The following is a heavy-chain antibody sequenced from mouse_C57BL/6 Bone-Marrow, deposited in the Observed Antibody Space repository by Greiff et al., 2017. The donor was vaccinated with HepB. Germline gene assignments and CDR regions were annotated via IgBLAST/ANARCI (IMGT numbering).Heavy chain of an antibody. J-gene: IGHJ2*01. CDR3: ILLVVSYY. V-gene: IGHV6-3*01. D-gene: IGHD2-10*01. CDR1: GFTFSNYW. Sequence: EVQGVESGGGLVQPGGSMKLSCVASGFTFSNYWMNWVRQSPEKGLEWVAQIRLKSDNYATHYAESVKGRFTISRDDSKSSVYLQMNNLRAEDTGIYYCILLVVSYYWGQGTTLTVSS. CDR2: IRLKSDNYAT.